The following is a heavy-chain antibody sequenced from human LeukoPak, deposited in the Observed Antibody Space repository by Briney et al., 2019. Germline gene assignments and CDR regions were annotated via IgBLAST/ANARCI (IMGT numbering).Heavy chain of an antibody. Sequence: GASVKVSCKASGYTFNGYYLHWLRQAPGQGLEWMGWINPNSGGTNYAQKFQGRVTMTRDTSISTAYMELSRLRSDDTAVYYCASAQHYYDSSGYYNWGQGTLVTVSS. CDR3: ASAQHYYDSSGYYN. J-gene: IGHJ4*02. CDR2: INPNSGGT. CDR1: GYTFNGYY. D-gene: IGHD3-22*01. V-gene: IGHV1-2*02.